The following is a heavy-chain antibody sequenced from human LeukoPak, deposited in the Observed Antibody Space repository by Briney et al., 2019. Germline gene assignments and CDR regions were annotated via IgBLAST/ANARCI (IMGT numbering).Heavy chain of an antibody. CDR2: IHYSGST. V-gene: IGHV4-39*01. CDR3: ARQAVAGLNWFDP. CDR1: GGPINSSSYY. D-gene: IGHD6-19*01. J-gene: IGHJ5*02. Sequence: SETLSLTCTVSGGPINSSSYYWGWIRQPPGKGLEWIGSIHYSGSTYYNPSLKSRVTISVDMSKNQFSLKLSSVTAADTAVYYCARQAVAGLNWFDPWGQGTLVTVSS.